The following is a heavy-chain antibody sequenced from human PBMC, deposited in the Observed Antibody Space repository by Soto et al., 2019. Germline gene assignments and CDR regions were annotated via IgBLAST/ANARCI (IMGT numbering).Heavy chain of an antibody. J-gene: IGHJ4*02. CDR2: INDSGST. V-gene: IGHV4-34*01. CDR1: GGSFSDYS. D-gene: IGHD3-22*01. CDR3: ARGSHKLHSYDSSGFYHYVDY. Sequence: PSETLSLTCAVYGGSFSDYSWTWIRQPPGKWLEWIGEINDSGSTNYTPSLERRVTISRDTSKNRFSLKLSSVTAADTAVYYCARGSHKLHSYDSSGFYHYVDYWGQGXLVTVYS.